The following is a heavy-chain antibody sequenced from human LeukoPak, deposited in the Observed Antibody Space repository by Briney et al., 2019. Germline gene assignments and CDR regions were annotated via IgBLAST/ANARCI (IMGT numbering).Heavy chain of an antibody. Sequence: PGGSLRLSCAASGFTLSNHAMIWVRQAPGKGLEWVSSISGSGAMTYYADSVKGRFTISRDNAMDTLYLQMNSLRADDTAVYYCAKDRVDGSGSQFDSWGQGSPVIVSS. V-gene: IGHV3-23*01. CDR2: ISGSGAMT. J-gene: IGHJ4*02. CDR3: AKDRVDGSGSQFDS. D-gene: IGHD3-10*01. CDR1: GFTLSNHA.